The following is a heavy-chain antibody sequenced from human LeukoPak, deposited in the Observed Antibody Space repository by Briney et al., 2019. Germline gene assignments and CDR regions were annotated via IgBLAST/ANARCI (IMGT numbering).Heavy chain of an antibody. D-gene: IGHD6-6*01. J-gene: IGHJ6*03. CDR1: GYTFTSYG. CDR3: ARGCRIAARPDRNSAVVRYYYYYMDV. Sequence: GASVKVSCRASGYTFTSYGISWVRQAPGQGLEWMGWISAYNGNTNYAQKLQGRVTMTTDTSTSTAYMELRSLRSDDTAVYYCARGCRIAARPDRNSAVVRYYYYYMDVWGKGTTVTVSS. CDR2: ISAYNGNT. V-gene: IGHV1-18*01.